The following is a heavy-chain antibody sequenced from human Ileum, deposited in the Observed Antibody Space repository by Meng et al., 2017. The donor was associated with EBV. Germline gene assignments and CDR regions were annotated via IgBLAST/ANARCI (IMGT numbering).Heavy chain of an antibody. CDR1: GGSISSYY. CDR2: IYYSGST. D-gene: IGHD2-15*01. CDR3: ARGGWSLDY. Sequence: QVQIQASGPGLVNPSEPLSLTCTVSGGSISSYYWSWIRQPPGKGLEWIGYIYYSGSTNYNPSLKSRVTISVDTSKNQFSLNLSSVTAADTAVYYCARGGWSLDYWGQGTLVTVSS. V-gene: IGHV4-59*08. J-gene: IGHJ4*02.